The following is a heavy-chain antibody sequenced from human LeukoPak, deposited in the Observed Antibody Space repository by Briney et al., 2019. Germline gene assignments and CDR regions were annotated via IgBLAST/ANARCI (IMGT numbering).Heavy chain of an antibody. D-gene: IGHD2-15*01. CDR1: GFTFSSYS. CDR3: ARDSGSRAFDI. CDR2: ISSSSSTI. V-gene: IGHV3-48*01. J-gene: IGHJ3*02. Sequence: GGSLRLSCAASGFTFSSYSMNWVRQAPGKGLEWVSYISSSSSTIYYADSVKGRFTISRDNAKNSLYLQMNSLRAEDTAVYYCARDSGSRAFDIWGQGTMVTVSS.